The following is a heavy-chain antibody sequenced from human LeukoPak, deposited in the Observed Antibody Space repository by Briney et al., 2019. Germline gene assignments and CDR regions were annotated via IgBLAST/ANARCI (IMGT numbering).Heavy chain of an antibody. D-gene: IGHD5-24*01. V-gene: IGHV3-23*01. CDR1: GFTFSSYA. CDR3: AKDLGRNGYEIFDD. CDR2: ISDSGGST. J-gene: IGHJ4*02. Sequence: GGSLRLSCAASGFTFSSYAMSWVRQVPGKGLEWVSTISDSGGSTHYPASVKSRCTISRDNSKNTLYLQMNSLRAEDTAVYYCAKDLGRNGYEIFDDWGQGTRVTVSS.